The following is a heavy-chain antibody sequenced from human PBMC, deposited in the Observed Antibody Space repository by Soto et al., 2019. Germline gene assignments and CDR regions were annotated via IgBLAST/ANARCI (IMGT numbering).Heavy chain of an antibody. Sequence: GGSLRLSCSASGFTFSSYAMHWVRQAPGKGLEYVSAIRSNGGSTYYADSVKGRFTISRDNSKNPLYLQMSSLRAEDTAVYYCVKERVTGGQYAFYIWGQGTMVTVSS. V-gene: IGHV3-64D*09. D-gene: IGHD7-27*01. J-gene: IGHJ3*02. CDR2: IRSNGGST. CDR3: VKERVTGGQYAFYI. CDR1: GFTFSSYA.